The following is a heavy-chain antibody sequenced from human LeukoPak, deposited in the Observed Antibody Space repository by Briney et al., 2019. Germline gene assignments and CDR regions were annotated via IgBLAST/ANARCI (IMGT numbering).Heavy chain of an antibody. CDR1: GGSISSYY. J-gene: IGHJ3*02. V-gene: IGHV4-59*01. CDR2: IYYSGST. Sequence: PSETLSLTCTVSGGSISSYYWSWIRQPLGKGLEWIGYIYYSGSTNYNPSLKSRVTISVDTSKNQFSLKLSSVTAADTAVYYCARERGYCSSTSCYMAFDIWGQGTMVTVSS. CDR3: ARERGYCSSTSCYMAFDI. D-gene: IGHD2-2*02.